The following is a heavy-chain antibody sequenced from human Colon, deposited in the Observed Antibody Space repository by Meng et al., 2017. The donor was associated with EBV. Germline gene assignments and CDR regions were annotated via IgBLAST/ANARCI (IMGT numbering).Heavy chain of an antibody. CDR2: IDHSGST. V-gene: IGHV4-39*01. D-gene: IGHD3-10*01. Sequence: PRPHESGPGRVKPPETLSLTCTVSVCSICGVHYYLGRVRQPPGNGLQWIGTIDHSGSTSYNPPLQSRVTMFVDTAKNQFSLMLTSVTATDTAVYYCARRRGGSGRDCWGQGTLVTVSS. CDR1: VCSICGVHYY. J-gene: IGHJ4*02. CDR3: ARRRGGSGRDC.